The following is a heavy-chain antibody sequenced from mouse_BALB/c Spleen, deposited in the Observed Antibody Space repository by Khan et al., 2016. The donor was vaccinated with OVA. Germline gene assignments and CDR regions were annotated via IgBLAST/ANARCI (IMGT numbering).Heavy chain of an antibody. D-gene: IGHD4-1*01. CDR1: GFTFSSYS. CDR3: ADHLTGSFAY. Sequence: DVMLVESGGDLVKPGGSLKLSCAASGFTFSSYSMSWVRQTPDKRLEWGASISSGGDYTYYPDSVKGRFPISRDTAKNTLYLQMSDLKSEDTAMYYCADHLTGSFAYWGQGTLVTVSA. V-gene: IGHV5-6*02. CDR2: ISSGGDYT. J-gene: IGHJ3*01.